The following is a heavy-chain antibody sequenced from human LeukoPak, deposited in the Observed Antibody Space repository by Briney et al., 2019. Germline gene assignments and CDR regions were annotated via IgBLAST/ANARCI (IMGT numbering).Heavy chain of an antibody. Sequence: SETLSLTCAVYGGSFSGYYWSWIRQPPGKGLEWIREINHSGSTNYNPSRKSRVTISAATTKNQFSLKLSSATAADTAVYSCASSSGQHWGQGTLVTVSS. CDR3: ASSSGQH. V-gene: IGHV4-34*01. D-gene: IGHD3-10*01. J-gene: IGHJ1*01. CDR2: INHSGST. CDR1: GGSFSGYY.